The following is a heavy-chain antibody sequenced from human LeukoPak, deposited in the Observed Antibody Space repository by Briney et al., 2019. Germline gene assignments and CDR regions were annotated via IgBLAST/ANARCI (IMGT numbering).Heavy chain of an antibody. D-gene: IGHD2-2*01. V-gene: IGHV3-30-3*01. CDR1: GFTFSSYA. CDR3: ARAGCSSTSCYRRWYFDL. Sequence: GGSLRLSCAASGFTFSSYAMHWVRQAPGKGLEWVAVISYDGSNKYYADSVKGRFTISKDNSKNTLYLQMNSLRAEDTAVYYCARAGCSSTSCYRRWYFDLWGRGTLVTVSS. J-gene: IGHJ2*01. CDR2: ISYDGSNK.